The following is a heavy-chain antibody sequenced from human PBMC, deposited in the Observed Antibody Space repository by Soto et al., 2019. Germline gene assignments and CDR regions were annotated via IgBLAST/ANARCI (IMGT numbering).Heavy chain of an antibody. V-gene: IGHV1-2*04. CDR2: INPNSGGT. D-gene: IGHD4-4*01. Sequence: ASVKVSCKASGYTFTGYYMHWVRQAPGQGLEWMGWINPNSGGTNYAQKFQGWVTMTRDTPISTAYMELSRLRSDDTAVYYCARGMTTVTTLDYWGQGTLVTVSS. J-gene: IGHJ4*02. CDR3: ARGMTTVTTLDY. CDR1: GYTFTGYY.